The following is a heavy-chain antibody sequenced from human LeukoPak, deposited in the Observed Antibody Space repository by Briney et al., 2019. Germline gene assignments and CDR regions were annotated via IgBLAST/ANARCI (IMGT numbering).Heavy chain of an antibody. CDR1: GGTFSSYA. J-gene: IGHJ4*02. CDR2: IIPIFGTA. CDR3: TRGGDRRTPFDY. Sequence: SVKVSCKASGGTFSSYAISWVRQAPGQGLEWMGGIIPIFGTANYAQKFQGRFTITTHESTSTAYIELSSLRDKDTAGYYCTRGGDRRTPFDYWGQGTLVTVSS. D-gene: IGHD2-15*01. V-gene: IGHV1-69*05.